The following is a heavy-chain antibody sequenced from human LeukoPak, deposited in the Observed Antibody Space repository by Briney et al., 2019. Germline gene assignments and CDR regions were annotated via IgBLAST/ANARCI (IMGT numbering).Heavy chain of an antibody. Sequence: ASETLSLTCAVYGGSFSGYYWSWIRQPPGKGLEWIGEINHSGSTNYNPSLKSRVTISVDTSKNQFSLKLSSVTAADTAVYYCVRGGSSWYKRAFDIWGQGTMVTVSS. V-gene: IGHV4-34*01. J-gene: IGHJ3*02. CDR2: INHSGST. D-gene: IGHD6-13*01. CDR1: GGSFSGYY. CDR3: VRGGSSWYKRAFDI.